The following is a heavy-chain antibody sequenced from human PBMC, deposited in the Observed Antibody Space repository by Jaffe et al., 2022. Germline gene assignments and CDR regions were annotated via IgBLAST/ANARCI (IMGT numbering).Heavy chain of an antibody. CDR2: INPNSGGT. CDR1: GYTFTGYY. J-gene: IGHJ5*02. CDR3: ARVGSSGWYGYRYNWFDP. V-gene: IGHV1-2*06. Sequence: QVQLVQSGAEVKKPGASVKVSCKASGYTFTGYYMHWVRQAPGQGLEWMGRINPNSGGTNYAQKFQGRVTMTRDTSISTAYMELSRLRSDDTAVYYCARVGSSGWYGYRYNWFDPWGQGTLVTVSS. D-gene: IGHD6-19*01.